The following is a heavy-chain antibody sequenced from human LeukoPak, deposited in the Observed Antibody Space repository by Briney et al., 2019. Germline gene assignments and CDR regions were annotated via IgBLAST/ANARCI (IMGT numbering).Heavy chain of an antibody. CDR3: AKSSTPPNCRSLDY. V-gene: IGHV3-23*01. Sequence: PGGSLRLSCAASGFTFSSYSMNWVRQAPGKGLEWVSVISRGGDDIYYADSVKGRFTISRDNSKSTLYLQMNGLRAEDTAVYYCAKSSTPPNCRSLDYWGQGTLATVSS. CDR2: ISRGGDDI. D-gene: IGHD1-1*01. CDR1: GFTFSSYS. J-gene: IGHJ4*02.